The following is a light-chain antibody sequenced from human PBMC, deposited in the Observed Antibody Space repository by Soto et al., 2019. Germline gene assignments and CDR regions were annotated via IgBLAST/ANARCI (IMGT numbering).Light chain of an antibody. CDR2: EVS. Sequence: QSALTQPPSASGSPGQSVTISCTGSSSDVGGYNYVSWYQQHPGKAPKLMIYEVSKRHSGVPDRLSRSKSGNTASLTVSGLQAEDEADYYCSSYGGSNTVVFGGGTKLTVL. CDR1: SSDVGGYNY. V-gene: IGLV2-8*01. CDR3: SSYGGSNTVV. J-gene: IGLJ2*01.